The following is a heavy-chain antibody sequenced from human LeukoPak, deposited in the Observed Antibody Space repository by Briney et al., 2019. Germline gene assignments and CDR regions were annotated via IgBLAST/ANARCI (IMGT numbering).Heavy chain of an antibody. Sequence: SETLSLTCTVSGGSISSYYWSWIRQPPGKGLEWIGYIYYSGSTNYNPSLKSRVTISVDTSKNQFSLKLSSVTAADTAVYYCARAALPGITGWFAPWGQGTLVIVSS. CDR2: IYYSGST. CDR1: GGSISSYY. V-gene: IGHV4-59*01. J-gene: IGHJ5*02. D-gene: IGHD1-14*01. CDR3: ARAALPGITGWFAP.